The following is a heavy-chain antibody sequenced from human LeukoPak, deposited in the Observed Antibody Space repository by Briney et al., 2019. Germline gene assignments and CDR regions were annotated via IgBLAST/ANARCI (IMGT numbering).Heavy chain of an antibody. CDR2: INHSGST. D-gene: IGHD3-16*01. Sequence: SETLSLTCAVYGGSFSGFYWSWIRQPPGKGLEWIGEINHSGSTNYNPSLKSRVTISVDTSKNQFSLKLSSVTAADTAVYYCARGGLSDDFDYWGQGTLVTVSS. CDR1: GGSFSGFY. CDR3: ARGGLSDDFDY. V-gene: IGHV4-34*01. J-gene: IGHJ4*02.